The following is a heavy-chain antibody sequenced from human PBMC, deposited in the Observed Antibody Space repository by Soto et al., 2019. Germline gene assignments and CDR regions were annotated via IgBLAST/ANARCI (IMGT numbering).Heavy chain of an antibody. CDR3: ARDRRIERAMVWIYYYYGMDF. V-gene: IGHV3-21*01. CDR1: GFTFSSYS. D-gene: IGHD5-18*01. Sequence: GGSLRLSCAASGFTFSSYSINWVRQAPGKGLEWVSSISSSSSYIYYADSVKGRFTISRDNAKNSLYLQMNSLRAEDTAVYYCARDRRIERAMVWIYYYYGMDFWGQRTTDTGSS. J-gene: IGHJ6*02. CDR2: ISSSSSYI.